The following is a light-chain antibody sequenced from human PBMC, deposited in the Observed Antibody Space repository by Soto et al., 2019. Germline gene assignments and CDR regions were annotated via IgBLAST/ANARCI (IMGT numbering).Light chain of an antibody. Sequence: DIQMTQSPSNLSASVGDRVTITCRASQSISSWLAWYQQKPGKAPKLLIYKESSLEIWVPSRFSGSGSGTEFTPTISSLQPDDFATYYCQQYNSYSHTFGQGTKLEIK. V-gene: IGKV1-5*03. J-gene: IGKJ2*01. CDR2: KES. CDR1: QSISSW. CDR3: QQYNSYSHT.